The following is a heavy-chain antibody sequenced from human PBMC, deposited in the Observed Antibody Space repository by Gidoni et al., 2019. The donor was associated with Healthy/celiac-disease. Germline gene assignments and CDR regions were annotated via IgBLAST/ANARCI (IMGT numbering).Heavy chain of an antibody. CDR1: GFPFSTYG. J-gene: IGHJ2*01. V-gene: IGHV3-30*18. CDR2: ISYDGSNK. D-gene: IGHD1-1*01. CDR3: AKELEYWYFDL. Sequence: QVQLVESGGGVVQPGRSLRLSCAASGFPFSTYGMHWVPQAPGKGLEGVAVISYDGSNKYYADAVKGRFTITSDKSKNTLYLQMDSLGAEDTAVYYCAKELEYWYFDLWGRGTLVTVSS.